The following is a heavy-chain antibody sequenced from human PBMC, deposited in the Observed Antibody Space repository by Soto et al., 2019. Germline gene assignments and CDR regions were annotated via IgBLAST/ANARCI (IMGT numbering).Heavy chain of an antibody. Sequence: ASVKVSCKASGYTFTSYAMHWVRQAPGQRLEWMGWINAGNGNTKYSQKFQGRVTITRDTSASTAYMELSSLRSEDTAVYYCARGGELLVHYYYYYMDVWGKGTTVTVSS. CDR1: GYTFTSYA. J-gene: IGHJ6*03. CDR2: INAGNGNT. CDR3: ARGGELLVHYYYYYMDV. V-gene: IGHV1-3*01. D-gene: IGHD1-26*01.